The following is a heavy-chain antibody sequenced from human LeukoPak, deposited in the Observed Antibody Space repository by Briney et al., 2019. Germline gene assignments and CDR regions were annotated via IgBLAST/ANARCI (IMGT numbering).Heavy chain of an antibody. D-gene: IGHD1-26*01. CDR1: GDSLTYDY. CDR2: IYYSGGT. CDR3: ARGLTGSDGLSSFDI. J-gene: IGHJ4*02. V-gene: IGHV4-59*01. Sequence: PSETLSLTCNVSGDSLTYDYWIWIRQSPGKGLEWIAYIYYSGGTKYNPSLKSQVTITVDTSKNQFYLTLSSVTAAETAFYYCARGLTGSDGLSSFDIWGQGSLVTVSS.